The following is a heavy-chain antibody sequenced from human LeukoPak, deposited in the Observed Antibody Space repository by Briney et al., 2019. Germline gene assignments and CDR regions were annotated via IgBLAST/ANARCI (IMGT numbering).Heavy chain of an antibody. CDR2: ISGSGGSI. CDR3: ASTVTNLHYYYGMDV. CDR1: GFTFSSYA. D-gene: IGHD4-17*01. V-gene: IGHV3-23*01. Sequence: PGGSLRLSCAASGFTFSSYAMSWVRQAPGKGLEWVSDISGSGGSIYYADSVQGRFTISRDNSKKTVYLQMNSLRAEDTAVYYCASTVTNLHYYYGMDVWGRGTTVTVSS. J-gene: IGHJ6*02.